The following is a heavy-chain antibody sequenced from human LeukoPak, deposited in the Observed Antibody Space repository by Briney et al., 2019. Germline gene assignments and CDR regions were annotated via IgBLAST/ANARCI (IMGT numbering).Heavy chain of an antibody. CDR1: GYTFTSYY. V-gene: IGHV1-46*01. CDR2: INPSGGST. CDR3: ARDELRFLEWPLNYYYYCGMDV. J-gene: IGHJ6*02. D-gene: IGHD3-3*01. Sequence: GASVKVSCKASGYTFTSYYMHWVRQAPGQGLEWMGIINPSGGSTSYAQKFQGRVTMTRDTSTSTVYMELSSLRSEDTAVYYCARDELRFLEWPLNYYYYCGMDVWGQGTTVTVSS.